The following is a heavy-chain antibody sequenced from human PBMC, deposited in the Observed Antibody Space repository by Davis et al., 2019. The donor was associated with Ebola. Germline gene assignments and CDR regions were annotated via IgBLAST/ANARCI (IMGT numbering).Heavy chain of an antibody. CDR2: TYYTSKWHN. CDR3: VRGWGRTGMGV. D-gene: IGHD1-26*01. J-gene: IGHJ6*02. Sequence: HSQTLSLTCAISGDSVFGKSGAWNWIRQSPSRSLEWLGRTYYTSKWHNDYGESVKSRITINPDTSKNQLSLQLNSGTPEDTAVYYCVRGWGRTGMGVWGQGTTVIVSS. V-gene: IGHV6-1*01. CDR1: GDSVFGKSGA.